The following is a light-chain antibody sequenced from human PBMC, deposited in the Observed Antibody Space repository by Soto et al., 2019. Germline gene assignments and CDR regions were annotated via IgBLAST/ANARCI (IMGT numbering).Light chain of an antibody. V-gene: IGKV3-20*01. Sequence: EIVLTQSPGTLSLSPGETATLSCRASQSVGSSYLAWYQQKPGQAPRVLIYGTSSRATGIPDRFSGSGSGTDFTLTISRLEPEDFAVYYCQQYGSPRFGGGTKVDI. CDR2: GTS. CDR3: QQYGSPR. CDR1: QSVGSSY. J-gene: IGKJ4*01.